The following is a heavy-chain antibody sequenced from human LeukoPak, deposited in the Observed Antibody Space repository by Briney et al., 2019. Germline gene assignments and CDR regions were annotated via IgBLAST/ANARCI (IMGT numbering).Heavy chain of an antibody. CDR2: IYHSGSP. CDR1: GYSISSASY. V-gene: IGHV4-38-2*01. CDR3: ARGSYDILTGYYYYFDY. D-gene: IGHD3-9*01. Sequence: SETLSLTCAVSGYSISSASYWGWIRQPPGKGLEWIGNIYHSGSPYYNPSLKSRVTISVDTSKNQFSLKLSSVTAADTAVYYCARGSYDILTGYYYYFDYWGQGTLVTVSS. J-gene: IGHJ4*02.